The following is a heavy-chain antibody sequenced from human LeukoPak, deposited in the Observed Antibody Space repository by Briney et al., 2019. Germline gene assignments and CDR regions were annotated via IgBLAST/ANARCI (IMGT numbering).Heavy chain of an antibody. CDR2: IYYSGST. D-gene: IGHD3-22*01. V-gene: IGHV4-59*12. CDR1: GGSISSYY. J-gene: IGHJ3*02. CDR3: AREDGSIGRAFDI. Sequence: PSETLSLTCTVSGGSISSYYWSWIRQPPGKGPEWIGYIYYSGSTNYNPSLKSRVTISVDTSKNQFSLKLSSVTAADTAVYYCAREDGSIGRAFDIWGQGTMVTVSS.